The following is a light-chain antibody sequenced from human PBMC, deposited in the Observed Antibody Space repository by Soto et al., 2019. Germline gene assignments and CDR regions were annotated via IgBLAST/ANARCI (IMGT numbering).Light chain of an antibody. Sequence: EIVMTQSPATLSVSPGDRATLSCRASQSVDNDLAWYQQKPGQPPRPLIYDASTRATVIPARFSGSQSGTEFTLTISSLLSEDFAVYSCQQYNNWPLTFGGGTKVEIK. CDR3: QQYNNWPLT. CDR2: DAS. CDR1: QSVDND. V-gene: IGKV3D-15*01. J-gene: IGKJ4*01.